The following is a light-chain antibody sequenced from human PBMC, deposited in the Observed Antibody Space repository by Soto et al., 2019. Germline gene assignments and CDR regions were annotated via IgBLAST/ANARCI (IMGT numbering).Light chain of an antibody. CDR2: GTS. V-gene: IGKV3-15*01. J-gene: IGKJ5*01. Sequence: EIVMTQSPATLSVSPGERATLSCWASQSVSSNLAWYQHKPGQAPMLLIYGTSTRASGVPARFSGSGSGTEFTLTISSLQSEDFAVYYCQQYYNYITFGQGTRLEIK. CDR1: QSVSSN. CDR3: QQYYNYIT.